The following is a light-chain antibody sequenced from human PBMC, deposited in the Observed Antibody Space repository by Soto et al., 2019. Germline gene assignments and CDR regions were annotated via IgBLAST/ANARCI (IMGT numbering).Light chain of an antibody. CDR2: GAS. V-gene: IGKV1-9*01. CDR3: QQLNNYPST. J-gene: IGKJ3*01. CDR1: QGISSY. Sequence: IQLTQSPSSLSASVGDRATITCRASQGISSYLAWYQQKPGKAPNLLIYGASTLQSGVPARFSGSGSGTDFTLTITSLQPEDFAAYYCQQLNNYPSTFGPGTKVDVK.